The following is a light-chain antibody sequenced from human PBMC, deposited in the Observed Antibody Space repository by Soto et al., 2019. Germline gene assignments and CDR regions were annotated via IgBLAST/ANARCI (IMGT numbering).Light chain of an antibody. CDR1: QSLVRSDGNTF. CDR2: KVS. V-gene: IGKV2-30*02. CDR3: MQGSHWPPYT. Sequence: DVVMTQSPLSLAVTLGQPASISCRSSQSLVRSDGNTFLNWFQQRPGQSPRRLIYKVSNRDSGVPDRFSGSGSGTDFTLRISRVEADDIGVYYCMQGSHWPPYTFGQGTKVEIK. J-gene: IGKJ2*01.